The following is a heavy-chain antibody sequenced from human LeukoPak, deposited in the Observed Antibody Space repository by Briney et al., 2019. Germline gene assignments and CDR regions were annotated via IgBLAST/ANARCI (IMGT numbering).Heavy chain of an antibody. J-gene: IGHJ4*02. CDR1: GGSISSDDYF. D-gene: IGHD3-22*01. V-gene: IGHV4-30-4*01. CDR3: ARVYYYDSSGFYFAY. Sequence: SETLSLTCTVSGGSISSDDYFWTWIRQPPGKGLEWIGYIYYTGSTYYNPSLKSRVSMSLDMSENQFSLRLNSVTAADTAVYYCARVYYYDSSGFYFAYWGQGTLVTVSS. CDR2: IYYTGST.